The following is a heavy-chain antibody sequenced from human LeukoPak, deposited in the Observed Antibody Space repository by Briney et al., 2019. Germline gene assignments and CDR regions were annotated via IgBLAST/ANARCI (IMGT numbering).Heavy chain of an antibody. D-gene: IGHD3-22*01. V-gene: IGHV4-39*06. CDR3: ARDVAQANYDSSGYSFDY. CDR1: GGSVSSSSYY. CDR2: IYYDGST. Sequence: SETLSLTCTVSGGSVSSSSYYWGWIRQPPGTGLEWIGTIYYDGSTYYNPSLKSRVTISVDTSKNQFPLKLSSVTAADTAVYYCARDVAQANYDSSGYSFDYWGQGTLVTVSS. J-gene: IGHJ4*02.